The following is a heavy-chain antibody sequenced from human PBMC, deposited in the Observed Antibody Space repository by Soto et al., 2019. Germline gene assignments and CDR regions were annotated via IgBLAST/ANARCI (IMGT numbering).Heavy chain of an antibody. CDR2: ISWDSGDI. V-gene: IGHV3-9*01. CDR3: VRSSGGSFDL. D-gene: IGHD6-6*01. J-gene: IGHJ3*01. CDR1: GFIFHHQT. Sequence: GGSLRLSCAGSGFIFHHQTMYWVRQAPGKGLECVSGISWDSGDIDYVDSVKGRFTISRDNAKNTLHLQMNSLTPEDTAFYYCVRSSGGSFDLWGQGTLVTVSS.